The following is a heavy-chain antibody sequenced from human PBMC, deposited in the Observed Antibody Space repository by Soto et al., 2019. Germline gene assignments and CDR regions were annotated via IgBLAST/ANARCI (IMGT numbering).Heavy chain of an antibody. Sequence: SETLSLTCSVSGVSISTVDYFWAWIRQPPGQALEYIGYIYKSTTTYYNPSFESRVAISLDTSKSQFSLNVTSVTAADTAVHFCARGRYCLTGRCFPNWFDSWGQGTLVPSPQ. V-gene: IGHV4-30-4*01. CDR3: ARGRYCLTGRCFPNWFDS. CDR1: GVSISTVDYF. J-gene: IGHJ5*01. D-gene: IGHD2-15*01. CDR2: IYKSTTT.